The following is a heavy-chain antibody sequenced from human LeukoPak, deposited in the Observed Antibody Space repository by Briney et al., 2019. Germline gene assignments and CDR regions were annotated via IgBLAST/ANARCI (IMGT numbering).Heavy chain of an antibody. V-gene: IGHV3-23*01. J-gene: IGHJ4*02. CDR3: ALEFGDYRGRGGYFDH. D-gene: IGHD4-17*01. Sequence: PGGSLRLSCAASGFTFNSYGMSWVRQAPGKGLEWVSIVPSSGGSTYYADSVKGRFTISRDNSKNTLYLQMNSLRAEDTAVYYCALEFGDYRGRGGYFDHWGQGTLVTVSS. CDR1: GFTFNSYG. CDR2: VPSSGGST.